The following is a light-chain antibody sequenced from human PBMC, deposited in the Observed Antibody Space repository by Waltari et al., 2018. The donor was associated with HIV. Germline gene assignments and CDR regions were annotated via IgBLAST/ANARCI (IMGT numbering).Light chain of an antibody. Sequence: IQMTQSPSSLSASVGDSVSITCRASQSVSYKVNWYQQKPGKPSKVLIYDASILQSGVPSRFSGGGSATDFTLTINSLQPDDFATYFCHQSYSFPLTFGPGTKVEI. CDR1: QSVSYK. CDR3: HQSYSFPLT. CDR2: DAS. J-gene: IGKJ3*01. V-gene: IGKV1-39*01.